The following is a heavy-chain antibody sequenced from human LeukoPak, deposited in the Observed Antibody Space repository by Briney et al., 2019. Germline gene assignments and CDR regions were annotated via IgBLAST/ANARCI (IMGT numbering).Heavy chain of an antibody. J-gene: IGHJ6*04. CDR3: ARDRGSPDRTTGRSYGMDV. CDR1: GYTFTGYY. CDR2: INPNNGGT. Sequence: ASVKVSCKASGYTFTGYYMHWVRQAPGQGLEWMGWINPNNGGTNYAQKFQGWVTMTRDTSISTAYMELSRLRSDDTAVYYCARDRGSPDRTTGRSYGMDVWGKGTTVTVSS. V-gene: IGHV1-2*04. D-gene: IGHD1-1*01.